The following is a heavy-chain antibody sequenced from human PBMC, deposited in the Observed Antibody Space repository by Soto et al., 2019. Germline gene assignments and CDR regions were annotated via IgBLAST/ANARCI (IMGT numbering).Heavy chain of an antibody. J-gene: IGHJ5*02. V-gene: IGHV3-23*01. D-gene: IGHD3-16*01. CDR3: AKGGPFTGGFDP. CDR1: GLTLRSYA. Sequence: LRLSCAGSGLTLRSYAMTWIRQTPEKGLEWASTISGRSAVPSYADSVNGRFTVSRDNSKNTLYLQMNSLRPDDTAIYYCAKGGPFTGGFDPWGQGTLVTVSS. CDR2: ISGRSAVP.